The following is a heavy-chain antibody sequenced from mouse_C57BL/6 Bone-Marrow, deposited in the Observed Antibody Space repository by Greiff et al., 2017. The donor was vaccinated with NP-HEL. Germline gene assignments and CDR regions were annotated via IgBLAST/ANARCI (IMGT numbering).Heavy chain of an antibody. Sequence: QVQLQQPGAELVKPGASVKLSCKASGYTFTSYWMQWVKQRPGQGLEWIGGIDPSDSYTNYNQKFKGKATLTVDTSSSTAYMQLSSLTSEDSAVYYCARESWFAYWGQGTLVTVSA. J-gene: IGHJ3*01. CDR2: IDPSDSYT. CDR3: ARESWFAY. CDR1: GYTFTSYW. V-gene: IGHV1-50*01.